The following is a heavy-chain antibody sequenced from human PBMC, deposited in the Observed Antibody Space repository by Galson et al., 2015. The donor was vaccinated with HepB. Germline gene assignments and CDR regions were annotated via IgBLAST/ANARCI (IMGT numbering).Heavy chain of an antibody. CDR1: GFTFSSYW. CDR3: ARESHSASDF. J-gene: IGHJ4*02. Sequence: SLRLSCADSGFTFSSYWMSWVRQAPGKGLEWVANMNQDGDEKYYVDSVKGRFTISRDNAKKSLFLQMNSLRAEDTAVYYCARESHSASDFWGLGTLVSVSS. CDR2: MNQDGDEK. D-gene: IGHD2-21*01. V-gene: IGHV3-7*03.